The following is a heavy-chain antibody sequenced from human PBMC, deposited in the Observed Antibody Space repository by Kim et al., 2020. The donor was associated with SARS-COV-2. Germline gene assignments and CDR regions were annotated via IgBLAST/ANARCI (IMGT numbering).Heavy chain of an antibody. V-gene: IGHV4-34*01. Sequence: SETLSLTCAVDGYSFSNYYWSWIRQPPGKGLEWIGQINHSGSARYNPSLKSRVTISVGTSKNQFSLKLSSVTAADTAVYYCATLYCTSTNCYAYFDYWG. CDR2: INHSGSA. CDR1: GYSFSNYY. J-gene: IGHJ4*01. D-gene: IGHD2-2*01. CDR3: ATLYCTSTNCYAYFDY.